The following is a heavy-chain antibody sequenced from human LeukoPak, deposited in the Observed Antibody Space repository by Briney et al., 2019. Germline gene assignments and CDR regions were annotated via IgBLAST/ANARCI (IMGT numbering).Heavy chain of an antibody. CDR3: ARIEGGASSRYD. J-gene: IGHJ4*02. V-gene: IGHV1-2*02. Sequence: ASVKVSCKASGYTFTGYYMHWVRQAPGQGLEWMGYIHPKTGGTKFAQQFRGRFTMTRDTSITTAYMELSGLTSGDTAIYYCARIEGGASSRYDWGQGTLVTVSS. D-gene: IGHD6-13*01. CDR2: IHPKTGGT. CDR1: GYTFTGYY.